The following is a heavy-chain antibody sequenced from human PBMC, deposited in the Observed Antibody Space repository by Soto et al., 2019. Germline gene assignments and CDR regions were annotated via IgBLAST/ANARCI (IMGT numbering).Heavy chain of an antibody. V-gene: IGHV3-30*18. CDR2: ISYDGSNK. CDR1: GFTFSSYG. J-gene: IGHJ6*04. D-gene: IGHD3-3*01. Sequence: QVQLVESGGGVVQPGRSLRLSCAASGFTFSSYGMHWVRQAPGKGLEWVAVISYDGSNKYYADSVKGRFTISRDNSKNTLYLQMNSLRAEDTAVYYCAKDKDFWSRPIYYYYGMDVWGEGTTVTVSS. CDR3: AKDKDFWSRPIYYYYGMDV.